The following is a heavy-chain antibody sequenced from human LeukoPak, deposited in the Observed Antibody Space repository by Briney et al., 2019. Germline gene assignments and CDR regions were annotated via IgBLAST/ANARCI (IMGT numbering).Heavy chain of an antibody. J-gene: IGHJ5*02. CDR1: GYSLTELS. Sequence: ASVKVSCRVSGYSLTELSMGWVRQAPGQGLEWMGWISSNSGSTKFAEKVQDRIIMTTDTSTSTAYMELRSLRSDDTAIYYCARDRHYDAATVFHPWGQGTLVTVSS. D-gene: IGHD3-3*01. CDR3: ARDRHYDAATVFHP. V-gene: IGHV1-18*01. CDR2: ISSNSGST.